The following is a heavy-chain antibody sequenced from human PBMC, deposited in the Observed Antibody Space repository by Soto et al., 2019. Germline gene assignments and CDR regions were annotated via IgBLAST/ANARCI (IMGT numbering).Heavy chain of an antibody. CDR1: GFTVSSNY. V-gene: IGHV3-53*01. J-gene: IGHJ4*02. Sequence: EVRLVESGGGLIQPGGSLRLSCAASGFTVSSNYMSWVRQAPGKGLEWVSVIYASGNTYYADSVKGRSTISRDYSKNTLYLKRNSRRAEDTVVYYCAGQISPWIRVAVDFWGQGTLVTASS. CDR3: AGQISPWIRVAVDF. D-gene: IGHD5-18*01. CDR2: IYASGNT.